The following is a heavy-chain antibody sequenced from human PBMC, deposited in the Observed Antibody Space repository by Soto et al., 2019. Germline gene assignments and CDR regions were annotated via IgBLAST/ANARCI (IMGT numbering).Heavy chain of an antibody. CDR2: INPSGGST. Sequence: QVQLVQSGAEVKKPGASVKVSCKASGYTFTSYYMHWLRQAPGQGLEWMGIINPSGGSTSYAQKFQGRVTMTRDTSTSTGYMELSSLRSEDTAVYYCARGGALSGSYYDWFDPWGQGTLVTVSS. D-gene: IGHD1-26*01. V-gene: IGHV1-46*01. CDR3: ARGGALSGSYYDWFDP. J-gene: IGHJ5*02. CDR1: GYTFTSYY.